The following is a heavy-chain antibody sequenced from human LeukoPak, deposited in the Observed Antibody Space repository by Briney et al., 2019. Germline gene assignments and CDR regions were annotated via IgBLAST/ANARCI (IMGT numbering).Heavy chain of an antibody. D-gene: IGHD4-17*01. CDR2: INPNSGGT. V-gene: IGHV1-2*02. CDR3: ARDVKDYGDIDY. Sequence: ASVKVSCKASGYTFTRYYMHWVGQAPGQGGEGRGWINPNSGGTNYAQTFQGRVTMTRDTSISTAYMELSRLRSDDTAVYYCARDVKDYGDIDYWGQGTLVTVSS. J-gene: IGHJ4*02. CDR1: GYTFTRYY.